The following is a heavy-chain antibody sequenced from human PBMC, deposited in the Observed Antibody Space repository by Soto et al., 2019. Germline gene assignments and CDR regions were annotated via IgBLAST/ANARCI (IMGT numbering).Heavy chain of an antibody. CDR2: ISGSGGST. V-gene: IGHV3-23*01. CDR3: TKQRFLEWLSVYYFDY. Sequence: GGSLRLSCAASGFTFSSYAMSWVRQAPGKGLEWVSAISGSGGSTYYADSVKGRFTISRDNSKNTLYLQMNSLRAEDTAVYYCTKQRFLEWLSVYYFDYWGQGTLVTVSS. J-gene: IGHJ4*02. D-gene: IGHD3-3*01. CDR1: GFTFSSYA.